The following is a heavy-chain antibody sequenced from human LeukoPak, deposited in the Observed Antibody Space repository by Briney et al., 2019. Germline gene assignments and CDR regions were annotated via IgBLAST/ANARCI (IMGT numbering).Heavy chain of an antibody. D-gene: IGHD2-2*02. CDR3: AAAPILRGEGGEHYKYGMDV. V-gene: IGHV4/OR15-8*01. CDR2: IHHNGTR. J-gene: IGHJ6*02. CDR1: VGSINSGNW. Sequence: SGTLSLTCGVSVGSINSGNWWTWVRQSPGKGLEWIGEIHHNGTRNYNPSLKSRVTISADTFKNHFSLTVTSLTAADTAAYYCAAAPILRGEGGEHYKYGMDVWGQGTTVIVSS.